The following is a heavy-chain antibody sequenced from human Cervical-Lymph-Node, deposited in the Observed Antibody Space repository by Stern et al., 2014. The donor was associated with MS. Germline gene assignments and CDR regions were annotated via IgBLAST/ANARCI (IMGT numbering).Heavy chain of an antibody. CDR2: INPNSGNT. Sequence: QVQLVESGAEVKKPGASVKVSCKASGHTFTSDDINWVRQATGQGLEWMGWINPNSGNTGYAQKFQGRVTMTRNTSISTAYMELSSLRSEDTAVYYCARTDDYYYSMDVWGQGTTVTVSS. CDR3: ARTDDYYYSMDV. J-gene: IGHJ6*02. V-gene: IGHV1-8*02. CDR1: GHTFTSDD.